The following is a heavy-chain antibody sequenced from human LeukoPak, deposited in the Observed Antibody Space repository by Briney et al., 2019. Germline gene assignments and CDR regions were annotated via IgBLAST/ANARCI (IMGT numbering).Heavy chain of an antibody. V-gene: IGHV4-31*03. CDR2: VCHDGGT. D-gene: IGHD2-15*01. Sequence: SETLSLTCTVSGGSITSGGYCWSWIRQHPGKSLEWIGYVCHDGGTSYNPSLKSRVTVAIDTSKNQFSLKLNSVTAADTAVFYCAKEGRDSGGYNGWFEPWGQGTLVTVSS. CDR3: AKEGRDSGGYNGWFEP. CDR1: GGSITSGGYC. J-gene: IGHJ5*02.